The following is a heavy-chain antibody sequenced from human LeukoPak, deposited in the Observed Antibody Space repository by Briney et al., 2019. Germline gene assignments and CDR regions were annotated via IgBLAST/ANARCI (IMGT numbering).Heavy chain of an antibody. J-gene: IGHJ5*02. CDR1: GFTFSDYY. CDR3: ATSSIAARTFDP. D-gene: IGHD6-6*01. Sequence: GGSLRLSCAASGFTFSDYYMSWIRQAPGKGLEWVSYISSSGSTIYYADSVKGRFTISRDNAKNSLYLQMNSLRAEDTAVYYCATSSIAARTFDPWGQGTLVTVSS. V-gene: IGHV3-11*04. CDR2: ISSSGSTI.